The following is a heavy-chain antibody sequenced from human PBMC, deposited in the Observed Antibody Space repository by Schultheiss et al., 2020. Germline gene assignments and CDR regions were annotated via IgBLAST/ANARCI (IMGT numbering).Heavy chain of an antibody. CDR1: GFTFSDHY. CDR2: ISGSGGHT. D-gene: IGHD2-15*01. CDR3: AKDRSVVVTEYGMDV. Sequence: GGSLRLSCAASGFTFSDHYMSWIRQAPGKGLEWVSAISGSGGHTYYADSVKGRFTISRDNSKNTLYLQMNSLRAEDTAVYYCAKDRSVVVTEYGMDVWGQGTTVTVSS. J-gene: IGHJ6*02. V-gene: IGHV3-23*01.